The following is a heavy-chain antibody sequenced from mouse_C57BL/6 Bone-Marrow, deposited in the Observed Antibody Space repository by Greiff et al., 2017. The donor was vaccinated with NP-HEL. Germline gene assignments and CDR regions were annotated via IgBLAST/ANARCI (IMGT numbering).Heavy chain of an antibody. Sequence: EVQGVESGGGLVKPGGSLKLSCAASGFTFSSYAMSWVRQTPEKRLEWVATISDGGSYTYYPDNVKGRFTISRDNAKNNLYLQMSHLKSEDTAMYYCARDYGSSHNYHTLYYYAMDYWGQGTSVTVSS. V-gene: IGHV5-4*01. D-gene: IGHD1-1*01. J-gene: IGHJ4*01. CDR2: ISDGGSYT. CDR1: GFTFSSYA. CDR3: ARDYGSSHNYHTLYYYAMDY.